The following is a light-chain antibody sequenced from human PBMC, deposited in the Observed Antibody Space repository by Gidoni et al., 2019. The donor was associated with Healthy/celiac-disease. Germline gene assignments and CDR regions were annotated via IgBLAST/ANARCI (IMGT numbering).Light chain of an antibody. Sequence: ELVLTQATGTLSLSQGERATLSCRASQSVSSSYLAWYQQKPGQAPWLLIYGASSRATGIPDRFSGSVSGTDFTLTISRLEPEYFAVYYCQQYGSSPPGGTFGPGTKVEIK. CDR1: QSVSSSY. V-gene: IGKV3-20*01. CDR3: QQYGSSPPGGT. CDR2: GAS. J-gene: IGKJ1*01.